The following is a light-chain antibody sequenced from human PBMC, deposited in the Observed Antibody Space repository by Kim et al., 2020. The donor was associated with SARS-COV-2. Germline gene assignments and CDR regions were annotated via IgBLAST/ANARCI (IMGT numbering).Light chain of an antibody. J-gene: IGLJ2*01. CDR2: EVS. CDR1: SSYVGCYNS. CDR3: SSYAGSNNVV. Sequence: QSVTISSTATSSYVGCYNSFSWYQQHPAKAPKLMIYEVSKRPSGVPARFSGSKSGNTASLPVSGLQAEDEADYYCSSYAGSNNVVFGGGTQLTVL. V-gene: IGLV2-8*01.